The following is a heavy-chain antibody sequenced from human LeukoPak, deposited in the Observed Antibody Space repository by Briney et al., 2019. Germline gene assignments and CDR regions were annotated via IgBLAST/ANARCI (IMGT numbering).Heavy chain of an antibody. V-gene: IGHV3-23*01. D-gene: IGHD5-18*01. CDR2: ISGSGGST. CDR3: AKDPRGYTYGSYYFDC. CDR1: GFTFSSYA. Sequence: GGSLRLSCAASGFTFSSYAMSWVRQAPGKGLEWVSAISGSGGSTNYADSVKGRFTISRDNSKNTLYLQMNSLRPEDTALYYCAKDPRGYTYGSYYFDCWGQGILVTVSS. J-gene: IGHJ4*02.